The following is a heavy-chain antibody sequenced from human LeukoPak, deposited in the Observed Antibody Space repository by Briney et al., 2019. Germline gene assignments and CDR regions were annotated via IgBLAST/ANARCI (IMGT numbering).Heavy chain of an antibody. D-gene: IGHD1-1*01. J-gene: IGHJ4*02. CDR3: VRSTGPIDY. CDR2: TYYRSKWYT. CDR1: GDSVSSNSAA. V-gene: IGHV6-1*01. Sequence: SQTLSLTCAISGDSVSSNSAAWNWIRQSPSRGLEWLGRTYYRSKWYTYYAASVKSRIAINRDTSKNQFSLQLNSVTPEDTAVYYCVRSTGPIDYWGQGTLVTVSS.